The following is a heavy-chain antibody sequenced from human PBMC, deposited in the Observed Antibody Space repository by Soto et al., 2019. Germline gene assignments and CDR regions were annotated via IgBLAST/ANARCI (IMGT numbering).Heavy chain of an antibody. Sequence: EVQLVESGGGLVQPGGSLRLSCAASGFTFSNSWMYWVRQAPGKGLVWVSRVNNDGTDTTHADSVKGRFTISRDNAENTLYLQMNSLRAEDTAVYYCARGGLQHALDVWGQGSTVTVSS. CDR2: VNNDGTDT. V-gene: IGHV3-74*03. CDR3: ARGGLQHALDV. J-gene: IGHJ6*02. D-gene: IGHD6-13*01. CDR1: GFTFSNSW.